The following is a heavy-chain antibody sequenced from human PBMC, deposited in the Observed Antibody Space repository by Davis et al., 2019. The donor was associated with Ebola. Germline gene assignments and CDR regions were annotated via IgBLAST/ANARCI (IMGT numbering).Heavy chain of an antibody. J-gene: IGHJ4*02. V-gene: IGHV1-46*01. CDR1: GYTFTNYY. CDR3: ARDNYGLLDY. D-gene: IGHD3-10*01. CDR2: INPSGGST. Sequence: ASVKVSCKASGYTFTNYYMHWVRQAPGQGLEWMGKINPSGGSTSYAQKFQGRVTMTKDTSTSTVYMELSSLRSDDTAVYYCARDNYGLLDYWGQGTLVTVSS.